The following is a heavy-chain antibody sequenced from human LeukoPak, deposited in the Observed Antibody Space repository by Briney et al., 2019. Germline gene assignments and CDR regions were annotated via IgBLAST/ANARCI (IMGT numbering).Heavy chain of an antibody. CDR1: GYSFTNYW. J-gene: IGHJ3*01. D-gene: IGHD5-24*01. V-gene: IGHV5-51*01. Sequence: GESLKISCKGSGYSFTNYWIAWVRQLPGKRLEWLGIIYPGDSDTRYSPSFQGQVTISVDKSITTAYLQWSSLKASDTATYFCARREMQLSNDAFDVWGQGTMVTVSS. CDR2: IYPGDSDT. CDR3: ARREMQLSNDAFDV.